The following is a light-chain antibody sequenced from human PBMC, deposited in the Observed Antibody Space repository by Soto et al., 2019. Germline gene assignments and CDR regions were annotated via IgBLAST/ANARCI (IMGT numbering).Light chain of an antibody. CDR2: DAS. J-gene: IGKJ4*01. Sequence: DIQMTQSPSTLSASVGDRVTITCRASQSISSWLAWYQQKPGKAPKLLIYDASSLESGVPSRFSGRGSVTEFTLTISSLQPDDFATYYCQQYNSYAPLTFGGGTKVEIK. CDR3: QQYNSYAPLT. CDR1: QSISSW. V-gene: IGKV1-5*01.